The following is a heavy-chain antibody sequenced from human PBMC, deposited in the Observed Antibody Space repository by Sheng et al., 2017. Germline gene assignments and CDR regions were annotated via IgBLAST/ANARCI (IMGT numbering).Heavy chain of an antibody. V-gene: IGHV4-61*02. Sequence: QVQLQESGPGLVKPSQTLSLICAVSGGSITSGGYYWSWIRQPAGEGLEWIGRVYTSGSTTYNPSLKSRVTISIDTSQNQFSLELSSVTAADTAVYYCARGVHDYSYYFYYWGQGTLVTVSA. D-gene: IGHD4-4*01. J-gene: IGHJ4*02. CDR1: GGSITSGGYY. CDR3: ARGVHDYSYYFYY. CDR2: VYTSGST.